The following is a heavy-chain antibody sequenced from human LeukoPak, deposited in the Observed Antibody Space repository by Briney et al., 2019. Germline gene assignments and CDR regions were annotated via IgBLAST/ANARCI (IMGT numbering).Heavy chain of an antibody. CDR1: GFTFSIYA. Sequence: GGSLRLSCAASGFTFSIYAMSWVRQAPGKGLEWVSAISGSGSSTYYADSLKGRFTISRDNSKNTLYLQMNSLRAEDTAVYYWAIPLTTVTTGRAFDIWGQGTMVTVFS. CDR3: AIPLTTVTTGRAFDI. V-gene: IGHV3-23*01. D-gene: IGHD4-17*01. CDR2: ISGSGSST. J-gene: IGHJ3*02.